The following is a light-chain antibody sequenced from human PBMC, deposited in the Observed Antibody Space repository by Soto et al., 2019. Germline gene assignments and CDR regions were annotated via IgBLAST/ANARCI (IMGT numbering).Light chain of an antibody. CDR3: ALYVGSGTVV. CDR1: SASVLTSYY. CDR2: STN. J-gene: IGLJ2*01. Sequence: QTVVSQEPSFSVSPGETVTLTCGLTSASVLTSYYPSWYQQTPGQAPRTLIYSTNIRSSGVRDRFSGSILGNKAALTITGAQADDESDYYCALYVGSGTVVFGGGTKLTVL. V-gene: IGLV8-61*01.